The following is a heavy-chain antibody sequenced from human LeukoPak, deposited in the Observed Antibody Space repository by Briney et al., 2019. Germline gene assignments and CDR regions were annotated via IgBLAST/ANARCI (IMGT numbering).Heavy chain of an antibody. Sequence: GGSLRLSCAASGFTFSNAWMSWVRQAPGKGLEWVGRIKSKTDGGTTDYAAPVKGRFTISRDDSKNTLYLQMNSLKTEDTAVYYCAKDLMIVVVTASGLDVWGQGTTVTVS. V-gene: IGHV3-15*01. CDR3: AKDLMIVVVTASGLDV. CDR1: GFTFSNAW. CDR2: IKSKTDGGTT. J-gene: IGHJ6*02. D-gene: IGHD2-21*02.